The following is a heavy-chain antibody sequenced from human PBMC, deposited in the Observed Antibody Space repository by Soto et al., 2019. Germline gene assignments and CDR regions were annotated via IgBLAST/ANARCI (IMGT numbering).Heavy chain of an antibody. Sequence: QVHLVQSGAEVVKPGASVTVSCEASGYTFTGYYIHWVRQAPGQGLEYMGWINPNTGGTKYAQRVQGRVTMTRDTSINTAYMELSWLTSDDTAVYFCARSLSTIGARPDYWGQGTLVTVSP. CDR3: ARSLSTIGARPDY. CDR2: INPNTGGT. V-gene: IGHV1-2*02. J-gene: IGHJ4*02. D-gene: IGHD6-6*01. CDR1: GYTFTGYY.